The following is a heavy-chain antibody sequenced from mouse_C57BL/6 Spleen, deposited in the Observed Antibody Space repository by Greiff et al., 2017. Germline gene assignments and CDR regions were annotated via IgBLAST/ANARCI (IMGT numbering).Heavy chain of an antibody. J-gene: IGHJ4*01. V-gene: IGHV1-7*01. Sequence: QVQLKESGAELAKPGASVKLSCKASGYTFTSYWMHWVKQRPGQGLEWIGYINPSSGYTKYNQKFKVKATLTADKSSSTAYMQLSSLTYEDSAVYYCARRFITTVVAKGAMDYWGQGTSVTVSS. CDR2: INPSSGYT. CDR3: ARRFITTVVAKGAMDY. D-gene: IGHD1-1*01. CDR1: GYTFTSYW.